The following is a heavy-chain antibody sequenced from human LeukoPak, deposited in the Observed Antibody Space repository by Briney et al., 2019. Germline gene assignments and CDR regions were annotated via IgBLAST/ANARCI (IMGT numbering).Heavy chain of an antibody. CDR3: ARSLLTGTTPYYYYSTDV. V-gene: IGHV3-66*02. CDR2: IYSGGTT. D-gene: IGHD1-7*01. CDR1: GFIVSSNY. Sequence: PGGSLRLSCAAPGFIVSSNYMYWVRQAPGKGLEWVSDIYSGGTTNYADSVKGRVTISRDNSKNPLYLQMNSLRAEDTAVYYCARSLLTGTTPYYYYSTDVWGKGTTVTVSS. J-gene: IGHJ6*03.